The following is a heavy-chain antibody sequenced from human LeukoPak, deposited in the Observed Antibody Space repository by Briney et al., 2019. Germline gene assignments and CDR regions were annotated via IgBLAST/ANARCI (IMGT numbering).Heavy chain of an antibody. D-gene: IGHD2-2*01. Sequence: GGSLRLSCAASGFTFRTYGMSWVRQAPGKGLEWVSAIGSGGTTYYTDSVKGRFTISRDNSKTTLYLQMSSLRAEDTAVYYCAKGDIVVVPAAMYQSLGDWGQGTLVTVSS. CDR1: GFTFRTYG. CDR2: IGSGGTT. J-gene: IGHJ4*02. V-gene: IGHV3-23*01. CDR3: AKGDIVVVPAAMYQSLGD.